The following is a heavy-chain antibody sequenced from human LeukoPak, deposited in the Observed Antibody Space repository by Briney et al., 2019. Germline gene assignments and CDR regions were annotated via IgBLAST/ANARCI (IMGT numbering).Heavy chain of an antibody. V-gene: IGHV3-9*01. J-gene: IGHJ4*02. Sequence: GGSLRLSCAASGYTFSSYAMNWVRQAPGKGLEWVSGISWNSGSIGYADSVKGRFTISRDNAKNSPYLQMNSLRAEDTALYYCAKDILIVGVSFGFDYWGQGTLVTVSS. D-gene: IGHD1-26*01. CDR1: GYTFSSYA. CDR3: AKDILIVGVSFGFDY. CDR2: ISWNSGSI.